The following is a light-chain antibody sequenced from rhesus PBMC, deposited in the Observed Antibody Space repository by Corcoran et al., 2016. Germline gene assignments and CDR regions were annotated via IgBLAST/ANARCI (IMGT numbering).Light chain of an antibody. J-gene: IGKJ4*01. V-gene: IGKV3-35*01. CDR3: QQFNSWLT. Sequence: EILMTQSPATLSLSPGERATLSCRASPSVNNKLAWYQQKPGQAPRLLVSYAANRAHGVPPRFSGSGSGTDFTLTISSLEPYDVGIYYCQQFNSWLTFGGGTKVELK. CDR1: PSVNNK. CDR2: YAA.